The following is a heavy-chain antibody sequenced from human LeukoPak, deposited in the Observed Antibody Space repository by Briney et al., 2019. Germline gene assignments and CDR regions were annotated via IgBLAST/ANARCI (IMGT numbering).Heavy chain of an antibody. J-gene: IGHJ4*02. V-gene: IGHV1-69-2*01. CDR2: VDPEDGET. D-gene: IGHD6-13*01. CDR1: GYTFTDYY. CDR3: ANAASFSIAAAGTYFDY. Sequence: GATVKISCKASGYTFTDYYMHWVQQAPGKGLEWMGRVDPEDGETIYAEKFQGRVTITADTSTDTAYMELSSLRSEDTAVYYCANAASFSIAAAGTYFDYWGQGTLVTVSS.